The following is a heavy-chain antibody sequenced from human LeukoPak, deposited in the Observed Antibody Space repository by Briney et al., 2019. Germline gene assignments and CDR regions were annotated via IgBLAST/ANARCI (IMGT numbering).Heavy chain of an antibody. CDR2: IYYNGRT. CDR3: ARDNALASGKYWFDP. CDR1: GDSISDYS. Sequence: PSETLSLTCTVSGDSISDYSWSWIRQPPGKGLEWIGYIYYNGRTNYNPSLKSRVTISVDTSKNQFSLKLSSVTAADTAVYYCARDNALASGKYWFDPWGQGTLVTVSS. D-gene: IGHD3-10*01. V-gene: IGHV4-59*01. J-gene: IGHJ5*02.